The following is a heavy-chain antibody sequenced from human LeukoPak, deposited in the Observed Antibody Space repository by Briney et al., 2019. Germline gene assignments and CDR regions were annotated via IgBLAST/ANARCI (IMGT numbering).Heavy chain of an antibody. CDR1: GFTFDNYA. V-gene: IGHV3-43*02. CDR2: ISGDGGST. J-gene: IGHJ1*01. Sequence: GGSLRLSCAASGFTFDNYAIHWVRQAPGKGLEWVSLISGDGGSTYYADSMKGRFTISRDNSKNSLYLQMSSLRTEDTALYYCARDSQEFFQHWGQGTLVTVS. CDR3: ARDSQEFFQH.